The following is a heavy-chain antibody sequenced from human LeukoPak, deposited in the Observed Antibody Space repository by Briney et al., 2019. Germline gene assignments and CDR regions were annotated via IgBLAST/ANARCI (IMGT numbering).Heavy chain of an antibody. CDR1: GYTFTDYY. Sequence: SVKVSCKASGYTFTDYYLHWVRQAPGQGLEWVGGIIPIFGTTNFAQKFQDRVTITADKSTNTVYMELTSLRSDDTAIFYCAGGGDLIGYYFDYWGQGTLVTVSS. J-gene: IGHJ4*02. CDR3: AGGGDLIGYYFDY. CDR2: IIPIFGTT. V-gene: IGHV1-69*06. D-gene: IGHD2-21*02.